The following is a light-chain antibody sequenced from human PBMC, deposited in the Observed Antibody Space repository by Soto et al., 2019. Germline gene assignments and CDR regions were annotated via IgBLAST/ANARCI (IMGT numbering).Light chain of an antibody. V-gene: IGLV1-40*01. CDR1: YPNIGAGYE. J-gene: IGLJ3*02. CDR2: GHN. CDR3: QSYDSSLSGSGV. Sequence: QLVLTQPPSVSGAPGQRVTISCTGSYPNIGAGYEVHWYQQIPGTAPKLLISGHNNRPSGVPDRFFGSKSGTSASLTIIGLQAEDEADYYCQSYDSSLSGSGVFGGGTKVTVL.